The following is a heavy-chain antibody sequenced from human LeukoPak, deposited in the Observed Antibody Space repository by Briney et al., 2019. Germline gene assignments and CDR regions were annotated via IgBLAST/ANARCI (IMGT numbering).Heavy chain of an antibody. J-gene: IGHJ5*02. Sequence: SETLSLTCTVSGGSISSSSYYWGWIRQPPGKGLECIGTIYHSGSTYYNPSLKSRVTISVGTSKNQFSLKLNSVTAADTAVYYCARIYSSSRFLNWFDPWGQGTLVTVSS. CDR2: IYHSGST. CDR3: ARIYSSSRFLNWFDP. V-gene: IGHV4-39*07. CDR1: GGSISSSSYY. D-gene: IGHD6-13*01.